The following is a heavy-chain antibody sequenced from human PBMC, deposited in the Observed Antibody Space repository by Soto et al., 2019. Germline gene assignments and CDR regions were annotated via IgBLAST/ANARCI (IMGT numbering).Heavy chain of an antibody. J-gene: IGHJ6*02. CDR2: INPNSGGT. CDR3: ARASFRGYYYCLGMDV. Sequence: QVQLVQSGAEGKKPGASVKVSCKASGYTFTGYYMHWVRQAPGQGLEWMGWINPNSGGTNYAQKFQGWVSMTRDTSIGTADIELSRLISDDTAVYYCARASFRGYYYCLGMDVWGQGTTVTVSS. V-gene: IGHV1-2*04. D-gene: IGHD3-10*01. CDR1: GYTFTGYY.